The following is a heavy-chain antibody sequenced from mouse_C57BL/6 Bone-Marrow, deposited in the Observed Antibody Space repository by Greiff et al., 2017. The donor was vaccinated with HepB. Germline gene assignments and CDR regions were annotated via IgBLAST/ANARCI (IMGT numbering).Heavy chain of an antibody. Sequence: VQLQHSGPELVKPGASVKISCKASGYAFSSSWMNWVKQRPGKGLEWIGRIYPGDGDTNYNGKFKGKATLTADKSSSTAYMQLSSLTSEDSAVYFCARRDYYYFDYWGQGTTLTVSS. D-gene: IGHD1-1*01. J-gene: IGHJ2*01. CDR1: GYAFSSSW. CDR3: ARRDYYYFDY. V-gene: IGHV1-82*01. CDR2: IYPGDGDT.